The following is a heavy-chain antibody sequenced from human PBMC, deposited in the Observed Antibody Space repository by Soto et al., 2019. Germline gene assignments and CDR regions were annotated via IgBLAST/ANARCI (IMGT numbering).Heavy chain of an antibody. V-gene: IGHV3-23*01. CDR1: GFTFSSYG. CDR2: ISGGGGST. Sequence: EVQLLESGGGLVQPGGTLRLSCAASGFTFSSYGMSWVRQAPGKGLEWVSSISGGGGSTYYADSVKGRFTISRDNSKNTLYLQVSSLRAEDTAVYYCANRNDYGSGSYFPFDHWGQGILVTVSS. CDR3: ANRNDYGSGSYFPFDH. D-gene: IGHD3-10*01. J-gene: IGHJ4*02.